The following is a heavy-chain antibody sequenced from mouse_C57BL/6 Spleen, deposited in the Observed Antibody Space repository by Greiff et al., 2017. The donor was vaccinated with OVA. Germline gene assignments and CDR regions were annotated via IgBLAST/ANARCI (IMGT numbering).Heavy chain of an antibody. D-gene: IGHD1-1*01. CDR2: FYPGSGSI. J-gene: IGHJ4*01. CDR3: ARHEEGRDYYGSSYAMGY. CDR1: GYTFTEYT. Sequence: QVQLQQSGAELVKPGASVKLSCKASGYTFTEYTIHWVKQRSGQGLEWIGWFYPGSGSIKYNEKFKDKATLTADKSSSTAYMELSRVTSEDSAVYFCARHEEGRDYYGSSYAMGYWGQGPSVTASS. V-gene: IGHV1-62-2*01.